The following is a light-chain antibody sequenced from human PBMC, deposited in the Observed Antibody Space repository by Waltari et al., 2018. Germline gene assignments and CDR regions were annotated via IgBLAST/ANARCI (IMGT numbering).Light chain of an antibody. CDR3: QSYGSSLSGYV. Sequence: QSVLTQPPSVSGAPGQRVTISCTGDNSNIGAGFDVHWYQHLPGTAPLLLIYGTSYRPSGVPDRFSGSKSGTSASLAITGLQAEDEADYFCQSYGSSLSGYVFGTGTKVTVL. J-gene: IGLJ1*01. V-gene: IGLV1-40*01. CDR1: NSNIGAGFD. CDR2: GTS.